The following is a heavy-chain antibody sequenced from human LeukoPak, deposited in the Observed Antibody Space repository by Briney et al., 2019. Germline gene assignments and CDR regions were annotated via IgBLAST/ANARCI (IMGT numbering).Heavy chain of an antibody. CDR2: ISSSGSTI. Sequence: PGGSLRLSCAASGFAFSSYEMKWVRQAPGKGLEWVSYISSSGSTIYYADSVRGRFTISRDNAKNSLYLQMNSLRAEDTAVYYCARERSSGWFGTYYMDVWGKGTTVTVSS. V-gene: IGHV3-48*03. CDR1: GFAFSSYE. D-gene: IGHD6-19*01. J-gene: IGHJ6*03. CDR3: ARERSSGWFGTYYMDV.